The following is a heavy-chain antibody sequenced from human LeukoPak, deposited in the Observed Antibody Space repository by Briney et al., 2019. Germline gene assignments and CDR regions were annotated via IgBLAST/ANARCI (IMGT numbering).Heavy chain of an antibody. CDR3: ARGGSSSSYYNNYGMDV. D-gene: IGHD6-13*01. V-gene: IGHV1-8*01. CDR2: MNPNNGNT. J-gene: IGHJ6*02. CDR1: GYTFTSYD. Sequence: ASVKVSCKASGYTFTSYDINWVRQATGQGPEWMGWMNPNNGNTGYAPTFQGRVTITRDTSIDTAFMELSSLRPDDTAVYYCARGGSSSSYYNNYGMDVWGQGTTITVSS.